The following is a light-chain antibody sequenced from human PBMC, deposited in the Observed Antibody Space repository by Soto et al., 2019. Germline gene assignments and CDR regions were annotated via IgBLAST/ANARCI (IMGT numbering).Light chain of an antibody. Sequence: QSVLTQPASVSGSPGQSITISCTGTSSDIGGYNYVSWYQQHPGKAPKLIIFEVTTRPSGVSSRFSASKSGNTASLTVSGLQAEDEGDYYCSSYTSSSTVLFGGGTKSPS. CDR2: EVT. CDR1: SSDIGGYNY. J-gene: IGLJ2*01. CDR3: SSYTSSSTVL. V-gene: IGLV2-14*01.